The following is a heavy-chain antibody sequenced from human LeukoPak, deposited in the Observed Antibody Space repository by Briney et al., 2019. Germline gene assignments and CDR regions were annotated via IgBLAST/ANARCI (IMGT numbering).Heavy chain of an antibody. D-gene: IGHD2-2*02. Sequence: GGSLRLSCAASGFTFSNYAMNWVRQAPGRGPEWVSLIRGTGGSIYYADSVRGRFTISRDNSKNTLYLQMNSLRAVDTALYYCARGEVVPNAIYGMDVWGQGTTVTVSS. V-gene: IGHV3-23*01. J-gene: IGHJ6*02. CDR3: ARGEVVPNAIYGMDV. CDR2: IRGTGGSI. CDR1: GFTFSNYA.